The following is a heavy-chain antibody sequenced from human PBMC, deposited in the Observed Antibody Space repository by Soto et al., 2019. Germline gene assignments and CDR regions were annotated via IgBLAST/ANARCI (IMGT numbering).Heavy chain of an antibody. CDR2: IAYDGSNK. CDR3: AKGVGAYEMGATFDY. Sequence: QVQLVESGGGVVQPGRSLRLSCAASGFSFSNYAMHWVRQAPGKGLGWVALIAYDGSNKYYAASVEGRFTISRDNSKNTLYMQMNSLRPEDTAVYYCAKGVGAYEMGATFDYWGQGTLVTVSS. J-gene: IGHJ4*02. CDR1: GFSFSNYA. V-gene: IGHV3-30-3*01. D-gene: IGHD1-26*01.